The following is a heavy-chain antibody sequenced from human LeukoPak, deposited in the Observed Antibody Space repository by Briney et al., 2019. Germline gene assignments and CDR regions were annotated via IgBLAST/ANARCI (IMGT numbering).Heavy chain of an antibody. D-gene: IGHD2-15*01. CDR3: ASVVVVAANDAFGI. CDR1: GFTFSSYS. Sequence: PGGSLRLSCAASGFTFSSYSMNWVRQAPGKGLEWVSSISSSSSYIYYADSVKGRFTISRDNAKNSLYLQMNSLRAEDTAVYYCASVVVVAANDAFGIWGQGTMVTVSS. J-gene: IGHJ3*02. V-gene: IGHV3-21*01. CDR2: ISSSSSYI.